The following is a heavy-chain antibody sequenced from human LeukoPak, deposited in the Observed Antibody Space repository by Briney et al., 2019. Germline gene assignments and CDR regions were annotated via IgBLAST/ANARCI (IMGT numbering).Heavy chain of an antibody. CDR3: ARESGSYYFDY. V-gene: IGHV3-11*06. D-gene: IGHD1-26*01. CDR2: ISSSSSYI. Sequence: GGSLRLSCAASGFTFSDYYLSWIRQAPGKGLEWVSSISSSSSYIYYADSVKGRFTISRDNAKNSLYLQMNSLRAEDTAVYYCARESGSYYFDYWGQGTLVTVSS. CDR1: GFTFSDYY. J-gene: IGHJ4*02.